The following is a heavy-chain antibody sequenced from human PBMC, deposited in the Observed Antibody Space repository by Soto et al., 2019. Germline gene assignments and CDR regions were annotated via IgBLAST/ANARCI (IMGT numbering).Heavy chain of an antibody. V-gene: IGHV4-59*08. CDR1: GGSISSYY. J-gene: IGHJ5*02. CDR2: IYYSGST. Sequence: PSETLSLTCTVSGGSISSYYWSWIRQPPGKGLEWIGYIYYSGSTNYNPSLKSRVTISVDTSKNQFSLKLSSATAADTAVYYCARHSGSGWYFWFEPWGQGTLVTVSS. D-gene: IGHD6-19*01. CDR3: ARHSGSGWYFWFEP.